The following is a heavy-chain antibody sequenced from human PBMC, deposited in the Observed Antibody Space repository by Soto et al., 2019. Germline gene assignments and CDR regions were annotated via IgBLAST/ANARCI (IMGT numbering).Heavy chain of an antibody. CDR1: GFTFSSYA. CDR2: ISASGGST. V-gene: IGHV3-23*01. D-gene: IGHD3-22*01. Sequence: PGESLKISCAASGFTFSSYAMSWVRQAPGKGLEWVSAISASGGSTTYADSVKGRFIISRDNAKNILYLQMNSLTAEDTAVYYCTRPRYDGSGTPFDHWGQGSLVTVSS. CDR3: TRPRYDGSGTPFDH. J-gene: IGHJ4*02.